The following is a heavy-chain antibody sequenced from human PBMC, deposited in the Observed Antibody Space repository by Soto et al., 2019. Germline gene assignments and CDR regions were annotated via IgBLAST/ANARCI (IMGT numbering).Heavy chain of an antibody. D-gene: IGHD3-16*01. V-gene: IGHV3-23*01. Sequence: EVQLLEYGGGLVQPGGSLRLSCAASGFTFSSYAMSWVRQAPGKGLEWVSAISGSGDSTFYADSVKGRFTISRDNSKNTLYLQMNSLRAEDTAVYYCAKRAWGTYYFDYWGQGTLVTVSS. CDR1: GFTFSSYA. J-gene: IGHJ4*02. CDR3: AKRAWGTYYFDY. CDR2: ISGSGDST.